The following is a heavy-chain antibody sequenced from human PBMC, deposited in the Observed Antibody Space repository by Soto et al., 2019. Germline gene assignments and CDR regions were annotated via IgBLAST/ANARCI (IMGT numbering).Heavy chain of an antibody. CDR3: AGTVEIPYYHGMDV. CDR2: IIPIFGSP. V-gene: IGHV1-69*01. Sequence: QEQLVQSGAEVKKPGSSVRVSCKSSGGTLRSHAINWVRQAPGQGLEGMEGIIPIFGSPYYAQKFQGRVTITGDESSITAYMELTSLRSEDTALYYCAGTVEIPYYHGMDVWGQGTTVTVS. CDR1: GGTLRSHA. D-gene: IGHD4-4*01. J-gene: IGHJ6*02.